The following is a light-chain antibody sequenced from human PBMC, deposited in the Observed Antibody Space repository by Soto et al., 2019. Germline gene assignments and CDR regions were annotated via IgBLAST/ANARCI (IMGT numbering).Light chain of an antibody. Sequence: EIVLTQSPGTLSLSPGERVTLSCRASESVSNGYVGWYQQKPGQAPRLVIFGPIGRATGIPDRFRGSGSGTDFPLTISSLEPEAFAVYYCQQYGSSPPSFGQGTKLEIK. V-gene: IGKV3-20*01. CDR2: GPI. CDR1: ESVSNGY. CDR3: QQYGSSPPS. J-gene: IGKJ2*01.